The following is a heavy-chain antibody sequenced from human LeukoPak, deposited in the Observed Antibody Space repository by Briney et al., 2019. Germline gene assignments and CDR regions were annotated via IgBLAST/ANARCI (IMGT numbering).Heavy chain of an antibody. CDR2: ISWNSGSI. V-gene: IGHV3-9*01. D-gene: IGHD1-26*01. J-gene: IGHJ3*02. Sequence: PGGSLRLSCAASGFTFDDYAMHWVRQAPGKGLEWVSGISWNSGSIGYADSVKGRFTISRDNAKNSLYLQMNSLRAEDTAVYHCARGPTDFDASDIWGHGTLVTVSS. CDR1: GFTFDDYA. CDR3: ARGPTDFDASDI.